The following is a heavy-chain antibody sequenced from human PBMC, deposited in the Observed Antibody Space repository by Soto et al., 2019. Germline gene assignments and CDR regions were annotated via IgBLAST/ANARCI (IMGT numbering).Heavy chain of an antibody. CDR3: ARSIVVVTALDY. D-gene: IGHD2-21*02. CDR2: INAGNGNT. Sequence: QVQLVQSGAEEKKPGASVKVSCKASGYTFTSYAMHWVRQAPGQRLEWMGWINAGNGNTKYSQQFQGRVTITRDTSASIAYMELSSLRSEDTAVYYCARSIVVVTALDYWGQGTLVTVSS. J-gene: IGHJ4*02. V-gene: IGHV1-3*05. CDR1: GYTFTSYA.